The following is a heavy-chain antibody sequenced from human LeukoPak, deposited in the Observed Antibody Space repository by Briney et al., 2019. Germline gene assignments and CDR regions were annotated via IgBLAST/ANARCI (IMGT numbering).Heavy chain of an antibody. CDR2: INHSGST. CDR1: GGSFSGYY. D-gene: IGHD5-24*01. J-gene: IGHJ4*02. V-gene: IGHV4-34*01. Sequence: SETLSLTCAVYGGSFSGYYWGWIRQPPGKGLEWIGEINHSGSTNYNPSLKSRVTISVNRSKNQFSLKLSSVTAADTAVYYCARSPITPASFDYWGQGTLVTVSS. CDR3: ARSPITPASFDY.